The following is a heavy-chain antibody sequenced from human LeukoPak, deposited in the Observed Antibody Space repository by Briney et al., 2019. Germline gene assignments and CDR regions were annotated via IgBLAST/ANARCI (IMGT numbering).Heavy chain of an antibody. Sequence: PGGSLRLSCAASGFAFSSYAMSWVRQAPGKGLEWVSTISGSGGITYYADSVKGRFTISRDNSKNTLYLQMNSLRADDTAVYYCAKALVGATPHAFDIWGQGTMVTVSS. D-gene: IGHD1-26*01. CDR2: ISGSGGIT. V-gene: IGHV3-23*01. CDR1: GFAFSSYA. CDR3: AKALVGATPHAFDI. J-gene: IGHJ3*02.